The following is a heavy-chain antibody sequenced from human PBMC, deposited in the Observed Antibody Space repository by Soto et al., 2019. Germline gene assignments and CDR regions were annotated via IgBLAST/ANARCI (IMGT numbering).Heavy chain of an antibody. Sequence: PGGSLRLSCAASGFTFRNFVMHWVRQAPGKGLEWVAVISYAGNNIYYADSVKVRFTISRDNSGNTLYLEMNSLRAEDTAVYYCARAQGNDYYYYGMDVWGQGTTVTVSS. V-gene: IGHV3-30*03. J-gene: IGHJ6*02. CDR2: ISYAGNNI. D-gene: IGHD1-1*01. CDR3: ARAQGNDYYYYGMDV. CDR1: GFTFRNFV.